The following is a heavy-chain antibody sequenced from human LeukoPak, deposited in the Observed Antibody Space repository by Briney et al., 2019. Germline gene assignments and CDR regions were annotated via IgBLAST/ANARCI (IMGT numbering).Heavy chain of an antibody. Sequence: PSETLSLTCTVSGGSISSGGYSWSWLRQHPGKGLEWIGYIYYSGSTYYNPSLKSRVTISVDTSKNQFSLKLSSVTAADTAVYYCARGLIAARPVNWFDPWGQGTLVTVSS. CDR1: GGSISSGGYS. CDR2: IYYSGST. J-gene: IGHJ5*02. V-gene: IGHV4-31*03. CDR3: ARGLIAARPVNWFDP. D-gene: IGHD6-6*01.